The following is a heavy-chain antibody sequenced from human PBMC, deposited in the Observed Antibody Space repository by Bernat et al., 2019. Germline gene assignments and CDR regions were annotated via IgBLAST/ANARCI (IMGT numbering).Heavy chain of an antibody. Sequence: QVQLQQWGAGLLKPSETLSLTCAVYGGSFSGYYWSWIRQPPGKGLEWIGEINHSGSTNYNPSLKSRVTISVDTSKNQFSLKLSSVTAADTAVYYCARGPQWGCSSTSCYALRGFDPWGQGTLVTVSS. V-gene: IGHV4-34*01. D-gene: IGHD2-2*01. J-gene: IGHJ5*02. CDR1: GGSFSGYY. CDR3: ARGPQWGCSSTSCYALRGFDP. CDR2: INHSGST.